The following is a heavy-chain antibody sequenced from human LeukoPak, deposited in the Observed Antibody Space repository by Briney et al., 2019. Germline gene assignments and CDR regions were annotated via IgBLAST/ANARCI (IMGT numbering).Heavy chain of an antibody. J-gene: IGHJ5*02. Sequence: SETLSLTCSVSGGSISSYYWSWLRQPAGKGLEGIGRIYTSGSTNYNPSLKSRVTMSVDTSKNQFSLKLSSVTAADTAVYYCARDRYYYGSGSDLWFDPWGQGTLVTVSS. V-gene: IGHV4-4*07. CDR3: ARDRYYYGSGSDLWFDP. CDR2: IYTSGST. D-gene: IGHD3-10*01. CDR1: GGSISSYY.